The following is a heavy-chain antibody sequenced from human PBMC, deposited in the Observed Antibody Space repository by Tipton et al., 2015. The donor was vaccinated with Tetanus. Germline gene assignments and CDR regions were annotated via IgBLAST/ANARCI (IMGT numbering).Heavy chain of an antibody. J-gene: IGHJ6*02. V-gene: IGHV4-30-2*05. CDR1: GALLTTGGYS. Sequence: TLSLTCNVTGALLTTGGYSWGWIRQPPGQGLEWLGYIYQTGSSYFNPSLRSRLTMSFKMSKNQFSLRLTSATVADTAVYYCARGGGNTMFRGGEFVHSYYYQGMDVWGQGTTVTVSS. D-gene: IGHD3-10*01. CDR2: IYQTGSS. CDR3: ARGGGNTMFRGGEFVHSYYYQGMDV.